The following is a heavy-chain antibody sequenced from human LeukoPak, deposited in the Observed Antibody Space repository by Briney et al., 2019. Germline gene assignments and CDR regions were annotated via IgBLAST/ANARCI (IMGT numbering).Heavy chain of an antibody. J-gene: IGHJ4*02. CDR3: ARHTAMVTGDY. CDR2: IYYSGST. CDR1: GGSISSYY. Sequence: PSETLSLTCTVSGGSISSYYWSWVRQPPGKGLEWIGSIYYSGSTYYNPSLKSRVTISVDTSKNQFSLKLSSVTAADTAVYYCARHTAMVTGDYWGQGTLVTVTS. V-gene: IGHV4-59*05. D-gene: IGHD5-18*01.